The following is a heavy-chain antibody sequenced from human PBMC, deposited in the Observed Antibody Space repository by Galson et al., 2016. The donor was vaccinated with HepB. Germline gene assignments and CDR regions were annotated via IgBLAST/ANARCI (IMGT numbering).Heavy chain of an antibody. J-gene: IGHJ2*01. CDR3: ARGQGTEFAYWYFDL. CDR1: GGSISSNNW. CDR2: IYHSGST. D-gene: IGHD2/OR15-2a*01. Sequence: SETLSLTCAVSGGSISSNNWWSWVRQPPGKGLEWIGEIYHSGSTNYNPSLKSRVTISVDKSKNQFSLKLTSVTAADTAVYYCARGQGTEFAYWYFDLWGRGTLVTVSS. V-gene: IGHV4-4*02.